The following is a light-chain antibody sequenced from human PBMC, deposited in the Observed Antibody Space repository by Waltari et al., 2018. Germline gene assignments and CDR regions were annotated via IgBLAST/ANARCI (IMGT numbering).Light chain of an antibody. V-gene: IGLV8-61*01. CDR1: SGSLPRTSY. CDR3: LLYMGSGIWV. Sequence: QSGVTPDPSVCVFPGRPRTLACGWSSGSLPRTSYANWYQQSPGQTPRTLVYKANIRSSGVPDRFSGSVLGNKAVLIITGAQAEDESTYYCLLYMGSGIWVFGGGTKLTVL. J-gene: IGLJ3*02. CDR2: KAN.